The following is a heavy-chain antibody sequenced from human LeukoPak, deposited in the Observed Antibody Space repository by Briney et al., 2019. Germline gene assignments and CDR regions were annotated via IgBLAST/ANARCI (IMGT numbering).Heavy chain of an antibody. D-gene: IGHD5-24*01. V-gene: IGHV3-33*06. CDR3: AKTGGRDGYGFDS. Sequence: GTSLRLSCAASGFTFSSHGMHWVRQAPGKGLEWVAVVRYDGSDKYYADSVKGRLTISRDNSKNTLYLQMNSLRAEDTALYYCAKTGGRDGYGFDSWGQGTLVTVSP. J-gene: IGHJ4*02. CDR1: GFTFSSHG. CDR2: VRYDGSDK.